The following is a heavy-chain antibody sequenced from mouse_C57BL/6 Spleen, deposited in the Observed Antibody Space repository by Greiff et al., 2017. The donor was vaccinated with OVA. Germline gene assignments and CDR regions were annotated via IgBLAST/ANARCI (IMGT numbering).Heavy chain of an antibody. D-gene: IGHD1-1*01. V-gene: IGHV2-2*01. Sequence: VQRVESGPGLVQPSQSLSITCTVSGFSLTSYGVHWVRQSPGKGLEWLGVIWSGGSTDYNAAFISRLSISKDNSKSQVFFKMNSLQADDTAIYYCASYYDGGGYYAMDYWGQGTSVTVSS. CDR1: GFSLTSYG. CDR2: IWSGGST. J-gene: IGHJ4*01. CDR3: ASYYDGGGYYAMDY.